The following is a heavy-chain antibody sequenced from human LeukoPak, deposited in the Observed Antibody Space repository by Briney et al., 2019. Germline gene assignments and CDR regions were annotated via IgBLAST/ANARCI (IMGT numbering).Heavy chain of an antibody. Sequence: SETLSLTCTVSGGSIDSRSYYWDWIRQAPGKGLEWVGTIYHSGSTEYNPSLKSRVAIFVDTSKNQFSLILHSVAAADTAVYYCARRSEFDNTHYHYFDYWGQGALVTVSS. CDR3: ARRSEFDNTHYHYFDY. V-gene: IGHV4-39*01. CDR1: GGSIDSRSYY. D-gene: IGHD2-15*01. CDR2: IYHSGST. J-gene: IGHJ4*02.